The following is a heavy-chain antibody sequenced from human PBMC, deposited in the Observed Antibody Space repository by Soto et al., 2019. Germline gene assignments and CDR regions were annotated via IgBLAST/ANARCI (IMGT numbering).Heavy chain of an antibody. Sequence: EVQLVESGGGFVQPGGSLRLSCVASRFSFTNAWMSWVRQAPGKGPEWVGRIKSKTDGGTADYAAPVKGRFTISRDASAHTLYLRTASLTPDATAIYNCSTDIGLYALDFWGQGTTVTVPS. D-gene: IGHD2-15*01. CDR3: STDIGLYALDF. V-gene: IGHV3-15*01. J-gene: IGHJ6*02. CDR2: IKSKTDGGTA. CDR1: RFSFTNAW.